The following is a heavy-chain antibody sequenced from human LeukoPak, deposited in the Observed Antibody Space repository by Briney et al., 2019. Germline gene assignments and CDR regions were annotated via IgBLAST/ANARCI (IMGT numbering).Heavy chain of an antibody. J-gene: IGHJ3*02. Sequence: SETLSLTCTVSGGSISSYYWSWLRQPAGKGLEWIGRIYTSGSTNYNPSLKSRVTMSVDTSKNQFSLKLSSVTAADTAVYYCARDRASETYYDFWSGYYGDAFDIWGQGTMVTVSS. CDR1: GGSISSYY. V-gene: IGHV4-4*07. CDR3: ARDRASETYYDFWSGYYGDAFDI. CDR2: IYTSGST. D-gene: IGHD3-3*01.